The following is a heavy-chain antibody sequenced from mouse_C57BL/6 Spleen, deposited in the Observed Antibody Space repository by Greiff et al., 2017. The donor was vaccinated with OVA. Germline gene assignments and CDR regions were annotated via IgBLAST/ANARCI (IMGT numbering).Heavy chain of an antibody. V-gene: IGHV1-80*01. D-gene: IGHD1-1*01. Sequence: QVQLQQSGAELVKPGASVKISCKASGYAFSSYWMNWVKQRPGKGLEWIGQIYPGDGDTNYNGKFKGKATLTADKSSSTAYMQLSSLTSEDSAVDFCARDPPFITTVGGFAYWGQGTLVTVAA. CDR3: ARDPPFITTVGGFAY. CDR2: IYPGDGDT. J-gene: IGHJ3*01. CDR1: GYAFSSYW.